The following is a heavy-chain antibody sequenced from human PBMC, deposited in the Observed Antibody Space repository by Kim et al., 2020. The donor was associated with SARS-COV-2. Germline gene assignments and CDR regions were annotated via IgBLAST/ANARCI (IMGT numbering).Heavy chain of an antibody. V-gene: IGHV3-30*01. CDR3: AGEESSAAFDY. CDR2: K. D-gene: IGHD6-25*01. Sequence: KADADSVKGRFTIAGDNSKNTLYLQVNGLGAEDTAVYYCAGEESSAAFDYWGQGTLVTVSS. J-gene: IGHJ4*02.